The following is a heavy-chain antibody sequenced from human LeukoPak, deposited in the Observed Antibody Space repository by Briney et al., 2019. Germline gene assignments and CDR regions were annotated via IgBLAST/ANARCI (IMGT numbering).Heavy chain of an antibody. Sequence: PGGSLRLSCAASGFTFGSYWMYWVRQAPEKGLVCISRVNNDGTGTIYADSVKGRFTISRDNSKKTLYIQMNSLRAEDTAVYYCARAWGPYPYFDYWGQGTLVTVSS. CDR3: ARAWGPYPYFDY. CDR1: GFTFGSYW. CDR2: VNNDGTGT. V-gene: IGHV3-74*01. D-gene: IGHD3-16*01. J-gene: IGHJ4*02.